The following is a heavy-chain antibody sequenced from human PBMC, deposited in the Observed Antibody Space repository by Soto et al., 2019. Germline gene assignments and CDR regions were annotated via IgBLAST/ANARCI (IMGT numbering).Heavy chain of an antibody. CDR2: IYYTGST. Sequence: QVQLQESGPGLVKPSETLSLTCAVSGDAITSYFWSWIRQPPEKGLEWLGYIYYTGSTIYNPSLMRRVTISLDTSKNQFSLKLTSVTAADTAVYYCARHAFGSGFYYGMNVWAQGTTVTVSS. V-gene: IGHV4-59*08. D-gene: IGHD3-10*01. CDR3: ARHAFGSGFYYGMNV. CDR1: GDAITSYF. J-gene: IGHJ6*02.